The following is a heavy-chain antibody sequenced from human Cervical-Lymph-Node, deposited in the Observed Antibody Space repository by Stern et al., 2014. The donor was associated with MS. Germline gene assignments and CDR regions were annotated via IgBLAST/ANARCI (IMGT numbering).Heavy chain of an antibody. CDR2: IYPGDSDT. D-gene: IGHD5-18*01. CDR3: ARPGDDTAKYGLDV. V-gene: IGHV5-51*03. Sequence: EVQLEESGAEVKKPGESLKLSCKGSGYSFATYWIGWVRQLPGKGLEWMGIIYPGDSDTRYSPSFQGQVTISADKSISTAYLHWSSLKASDTAMYYCARPGDDTAKYGLDVWGQGTTVTVSS. J-gene: IGHJ6*02. CDR1: GYSFATYW.